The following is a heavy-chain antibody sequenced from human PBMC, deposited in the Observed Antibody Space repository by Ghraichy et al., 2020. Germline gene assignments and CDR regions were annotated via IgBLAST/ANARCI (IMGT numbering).Heavy chain of an antibody. CDR2: IKSKADNYAT. CDR1: GFSFSGSA. V-gene: IGHV3-73*01. D-gene: IGHD2-21*01. Sequence: GGSLRLSCAASGFSFSGSAIHWVRQASGKGLEWVGRIKSKADNYATAYAASVKGRFTISRDDSKNTAYLQMSSLKTEDTAVYYCTRLADIVVVEGFDPWGQGTLVTVSS. J-gene: IGHJ5*02. CDR3: TRLADIVVVEGFDP.